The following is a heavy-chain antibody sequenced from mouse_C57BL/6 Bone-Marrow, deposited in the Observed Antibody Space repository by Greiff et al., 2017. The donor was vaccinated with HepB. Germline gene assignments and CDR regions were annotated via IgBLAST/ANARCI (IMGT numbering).Heavy chain of an antibody. J-gene: IGHJ2*01. CDR1: GYTFTSYW. Sequence: VQLQQSGAELVKPGASVKLSCKASGYTFTSYWMQWVKQRPGQGLEWIGEIDPSDSYTNYNQKFKGKATLTVDTSSSTAYMQLSSLTSEDSAVYYCARWLLRNFDYWGQGTTLTVSS. CDR2: IDPSDSYT. CDR3: ARWLLRNFDY. D-gene: IGHD2-3*01. V-gene: IGHV1-50*01.